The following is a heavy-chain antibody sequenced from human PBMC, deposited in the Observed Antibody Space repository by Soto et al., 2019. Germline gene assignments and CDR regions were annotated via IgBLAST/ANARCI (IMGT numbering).Heavy chain of an antibody. CDR3: ARDRDSGRHGHDYFYGMAV. CDR1: GFTFSSYG. Sequence: GGSLRLSCAASGFTFSSYGMHWVRQAPGKGLEWVGVISYDGTNKYYADSVKGRLTISRDNSKNRLYLQMSSLRTEDTAVYYCARDRDSGRHGHDYFYGMAVWGQGTTVTGSS. CDR2: ISYDGTNK. J-gene: IGHJ6*02. D-gene: IGHD3-10*01. V-gene: IGHV3-30*13.